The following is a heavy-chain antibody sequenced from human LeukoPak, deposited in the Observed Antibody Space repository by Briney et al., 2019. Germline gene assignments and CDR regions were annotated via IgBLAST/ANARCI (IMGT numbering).Heavy chain of an antibody. CDR1: GGTFSSYA. V-gene: IGHV1-69*13. CDR3: ARVGYYGSGSYSRGMDV. J-gene: IGHJ6*04. Sequence: SVKVSCKASGGTFSSYAISWVRQAPEQGLEWMGGIIPIFGTANYAQKFQGRVTITADESTSTAYMELSSLRSEDTAVYYCARVGYYGSGSYSRGMDVWGKGTTVTVSS. CDR2: IIPIFGTA. D-gene: IGHD3-10*01.